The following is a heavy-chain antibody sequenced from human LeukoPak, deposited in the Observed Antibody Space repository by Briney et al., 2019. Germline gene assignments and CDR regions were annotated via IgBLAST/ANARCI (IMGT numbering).Heavy chain of an antibody. D-gene: IGHD1-26*01. CDR1: GFTFSSYA. CDR2: ISGSGDAT. Sequence: GGSLRLSCAASGFTFSSYAMTWVRQAPGKGLEWVSVISGSGDATYYADSVKGRFTISRDNSKNSLYLQMNSLRDEDTAVYYCASSGSYRFDYWGQGTLVTVSS. V-gene: IGHV3-23*01. CDR3: ASSGSYRFDY. J-gene: IGHJ4*02.